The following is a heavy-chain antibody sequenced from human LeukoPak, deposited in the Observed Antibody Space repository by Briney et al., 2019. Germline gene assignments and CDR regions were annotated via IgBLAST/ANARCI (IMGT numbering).Heavy chain of an antibody. CDR1: GYTFTSYG. J-gene: IGHJ6*02. Sequence: ASVKVSCKASGYTFTSYGISWVRQAPGQGLEWMGWISAYNGNTNYAQKFQGRVTITADKSTSTAYMELSSLRSEDTAVYYCARDLYCSGGSCLTPYYYYGMDVWGQGTTVTVSS. D-gene: IGHD2-15*01. CDR2: ISAYNGNT. V-gene: IGHV1-18*01. CDR3: ARDLYCSGGSCLTPYYYYGMDV.